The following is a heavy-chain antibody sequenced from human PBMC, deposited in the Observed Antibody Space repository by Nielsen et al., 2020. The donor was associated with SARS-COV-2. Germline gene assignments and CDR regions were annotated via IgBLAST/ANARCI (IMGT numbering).Heavy chain of an antibody. V-gene: IGHV3-23*03. CDR2: IHSAGSGT. J-gene: IGHJ4*02. D-gene: IGHD5-24*01. Sequence: GESLKISCAASGFTFSTYAVNWVRQAPGKGLEWVSLIHSAGSGTEYADSVKGRFTISRDNSKNTLYLQMNSLRVEDTALYFCAKGREMTTPFYFDSWGQGNLVTVSS. CDR3: AKGREMTTPFYFDS. CDR1: GFTFSTYA.